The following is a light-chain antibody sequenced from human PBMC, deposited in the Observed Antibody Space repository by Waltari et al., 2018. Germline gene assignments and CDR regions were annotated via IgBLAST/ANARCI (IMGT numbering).Light chain of an antibody. V-gene: IGLV2-14*03. Sequence: QSALTQPASVSGSPGQSLPISCTGTSDDVGLFDFVAWFQQQSGEAPKLIIHDVNRRPSGISDRFSGSKSGNTASLTISRLQPEDEGHYYCNSYTNNAALVFGGGTKLTLL. J-gene: IGLJ2*01. CDR1: SDDVGLFDF. CDR3: NSYTNNAALV. CDR2: DVN.